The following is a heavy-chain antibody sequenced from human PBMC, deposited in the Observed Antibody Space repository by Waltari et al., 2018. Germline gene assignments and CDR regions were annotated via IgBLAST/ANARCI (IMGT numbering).Heavy chain of an antibody. J-gene: IGHJ4*02. CDR2: INAGNGNT. Sequence: QVQLVQSGAEVKKPGASVKVSCKASGYTFTSYAMHWVRQAPGQRLEWMGWINAGNGNTKYSQKFQGRVTITRDTSASTAYMELSSLRSEDTAVYYCARVGSGLRGDSSSPYFDYWGQGTLVTVSS. CDR1: GYTFTSYA. D-gene: IGHD6-6*01. V-gene: IGHV1-3*01. CDR3: ARVGSGLRGDSSSPYFDY.